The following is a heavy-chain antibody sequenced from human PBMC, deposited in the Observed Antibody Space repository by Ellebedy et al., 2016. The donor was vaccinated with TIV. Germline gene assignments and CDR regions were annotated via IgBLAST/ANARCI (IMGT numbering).Heavy chain of an antibody. CDR1: GGSFSGYY. J-gene: IGHJ3*02. Sequence: GSLRLSXAVYGGSFSGYYWSWIRQPPGKGLEWIGEINHSGSTNYNPSLKSRVTISVDTSKNQFSLKLSSVTAADTAVYYCARRGYSYGRHAFDIWGQGTMVTVSS. CDR2: INHSGST. D-gene: IGHD5-18*01. CDR3: ARRGYSYGRHAFDI. V-gene: IGHV4-34*01.